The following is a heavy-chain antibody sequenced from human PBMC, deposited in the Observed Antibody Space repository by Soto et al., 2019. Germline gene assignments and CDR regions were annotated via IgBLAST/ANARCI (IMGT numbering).Heavy chain of an antibody. J-gene: IGHJ6*02. CDR3: AKGKNTTMVTPYYYYGMDV. V-gene: IGHV3-23*01. CDR2: ISGSGEST. CDR1: GFTFSSYA. Sequence: PGGSLRLSCAASGFTFSSYAMSWVRQAPGKGLEWVSAISGSGESTYYADSVKGRFTISRDNSKNTLYLQMNSLRAEDTAVYYCAKGKNTTMVTPYYYYGMDVWGQGTTVTVSS. D-gene: IGHD5-18*01.